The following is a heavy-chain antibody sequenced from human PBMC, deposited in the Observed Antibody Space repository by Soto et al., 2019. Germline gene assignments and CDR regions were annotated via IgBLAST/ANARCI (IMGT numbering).Heavy chain of an antibody. Sequence: EVQLLESGGDLVQPGGSLRLSCVVSGFTFSRYAMNWVRQAPGKGLEWVSGISDSGDKTYYADSVKGRFTISRDNSKNTLYLQISCLRVEDTAVYYCAPPHTGPTWVDHWGQGTLVTVSP. CDR1: GFTFSRYA. V-gene: IGHV3-23*01. CDR3: APPHTGPTWVDH. CDR2: ISDSGDKT. J-gene: IGHJ4*02. D-gene: IGHD1-1*01.